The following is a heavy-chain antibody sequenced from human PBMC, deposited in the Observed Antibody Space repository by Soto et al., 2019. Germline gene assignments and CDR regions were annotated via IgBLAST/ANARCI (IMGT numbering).Heavy chain of an antibody. Sequence: PSETLSLTCTVSGGSISSYYWSWIRQPPGKGLEWIGYIYYGGSTNYNPSLKSRVTISVDTSKNQFSLKLSSVTAADTAVYYCARLGAYYQALDHWGSGTLVTAPQ. D-gene: IGHD2-21*01. V-gene: IGHV4-59*08. CDR2: IYYGGST. CDR1: GGSISSYY. CDR3: ARLGAYYQALDH. J-gene: IGHJ5*02.